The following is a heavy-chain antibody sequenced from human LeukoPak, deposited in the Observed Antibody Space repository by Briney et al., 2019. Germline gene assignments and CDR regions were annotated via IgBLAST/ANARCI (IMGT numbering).Heavy chain of an antibody. Sequence: SETLSLTLIVSGGSISSVYCTLIRQPARKGPEWNGLLYTSWPTNYNPSLKSRVPMSVDTSADQFSLKLTSVTAADAAVYYCARKFDYWGQGRLVSVS. CDR1: GGSISSVY. V-gene: IGHV4-4*07. J-gene: IGHJ4*02. CDR2: LYTSWPT. CDR3: ARKFDY.